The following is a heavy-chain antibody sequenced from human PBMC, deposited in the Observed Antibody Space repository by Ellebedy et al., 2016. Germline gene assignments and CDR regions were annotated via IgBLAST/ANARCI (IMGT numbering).Heavy chain of an antibody. CDR3: ARSGYSG. Sequence: GESLKISXAATGFDFRSYGITWVRQAAGKGLEWVSYISSSGSTTYYADSVKGRFTISRDNANNSLYLQMSSLRAEDTAVYYCARSGYSGWGQGTQVTVS. CDR2: ISSSGSTT. V-gene: IGHV3-48*03. CDR1: GFDFRSYG. J-gene: IGHJ4*02. D-gene: IGHD5-12*01.